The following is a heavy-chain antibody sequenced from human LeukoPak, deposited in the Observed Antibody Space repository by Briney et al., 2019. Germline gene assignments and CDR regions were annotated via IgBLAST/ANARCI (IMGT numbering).Heavy chain of an antibody. D-gene: IGHD2-2*02. CDR3: ANYCSSPSCHIRRAFDI. CDR1: GGSISSSSYY. V-gene: IGHV4-39*01. Sequence: SETLSLTCTVSGGSISSSSYYWGWIRQPPGKGLEWTGSIYYSGSTYYNPSLKSRVTISVDTSKNQFSLKLSSVTAADTAVYYCANYCSSPSCHIRRAFDIWGQGTMVAVSS. J-gene: IGHJ3*02. CDR2: IYYSGST.